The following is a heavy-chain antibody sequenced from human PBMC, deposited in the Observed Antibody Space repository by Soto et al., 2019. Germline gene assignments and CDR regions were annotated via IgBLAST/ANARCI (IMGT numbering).Heavy chain of an antibody. D-gene: IGHD4-17*01. CDR1: GFTFSAFW. CDR3: TRHGSGDYFLFDP. Sequence: VQLVESGGGVVQPGRSLRLSCAASGFTFSAFWMHWVRQVPGKGLVWVSRASPDGTSTSYADSVKGRFTISRDNARNTLYMQMNSLRAEDTAVYYCTRHGSGDYFLFDPWGQGTLVTVSS. V-gene: IGHV3-74*02. J-gene: IGHJ5*02. CDR2: ASPDGTST.